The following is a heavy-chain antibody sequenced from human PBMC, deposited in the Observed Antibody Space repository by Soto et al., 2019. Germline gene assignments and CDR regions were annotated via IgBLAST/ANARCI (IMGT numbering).Heavy chain of an antibody. D-gene: IGHD6-19*01. V-gene: IGHV1-18*01. CDR3: ARDLYYSSGRYFDHDAFDI. CDR2: ISPHNDRT. CDR1: GYNFTSYG. Sequence: QVQLVQSGADVKKPGASVKGSCKASGYNFTSYGISWVRQAPGQGLEWMGWISPHNDRTKYARRFQDRVPMTTETPTSTVYMELGSLRSDDTAVYYWARDLYYSSGRYFDHDAFDIWGQGTVVTVSS. J-gene: IGHJ3*02.